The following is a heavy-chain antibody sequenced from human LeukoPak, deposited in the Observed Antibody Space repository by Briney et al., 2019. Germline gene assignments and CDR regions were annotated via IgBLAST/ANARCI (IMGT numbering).Heavy chain of an antibody. CDR3: AAPRDYSGTFDY. D-gene: IGHD4-11*01. CDR2: INHSGST. Sequence: PSETLSLTCAVYGGSFSGYYWSWIRQPPGKGLEWIGEINHSGSTHYNPSLKSRVTISIDTTKNQFSLKLSSVTAADTALYYCAAPRDYSGTFDYWGQGALVTVSS. V-gene: IGHV4-34*01. CDR1: GGSFSGYY. J-gene: IGHJ4*02.